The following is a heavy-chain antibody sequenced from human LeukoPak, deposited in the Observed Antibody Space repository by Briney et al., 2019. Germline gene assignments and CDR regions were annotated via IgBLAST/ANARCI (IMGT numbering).Heavy chain of an antibody. CDR1: GYTFTSYD. J-gene: IGHJ4*02. D-gene: IGHD1-26*01. CDR3: ARVGGGSYYNY. CDR2: MNPNSGNT. Sequence: ASVKVSCTASGYTFTSYDINWVRQATGQGLEWMGWMNPNSGNTGYAQKCQGRVTITRNTSIGTAYMELSSLRSEDTAVYYCARVGGGSYYNYWGQGTLVTVSS. V-gene: IGHV1-8*03.